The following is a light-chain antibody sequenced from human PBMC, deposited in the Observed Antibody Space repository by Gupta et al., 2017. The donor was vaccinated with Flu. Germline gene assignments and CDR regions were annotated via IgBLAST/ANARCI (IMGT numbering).Light chain of an antibody. CDR3: SSYTSSFTLV. V-gene: IGLV2-14*01. CDR1: SDVGIYNY. CDR2: EVN. J-gene: IGLJ2*01. Sequence: SDVGIYNYVSWYQQHPGKAPKLMIYEVNNRPSGVSNRFSGSKSGNTASLTISGLPVEDEADYYCSSYTSSFTLVFGGGTQLTV.